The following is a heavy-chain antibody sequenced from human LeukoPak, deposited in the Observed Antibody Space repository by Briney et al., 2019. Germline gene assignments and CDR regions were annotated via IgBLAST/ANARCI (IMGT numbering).Heavy chain of an antibody. CDR2: INHSGST. CDR1: GGSFSGYY. J-gene: IGHJ4*02. D-gene: IGHD6-13*01. Sequence: PSETLSLTCAVYGGSFSGYYWSWIRQPPGKGLEWIGEINHSGSTNYNPSLKSRVTISVDTSKSQFSLKLSSVTAADTAVYYCAREGPGRSSAIIWGQGTLVTVSS. V-gene: IGHV4-34*01. CDR3: AREGPGRSSAII.